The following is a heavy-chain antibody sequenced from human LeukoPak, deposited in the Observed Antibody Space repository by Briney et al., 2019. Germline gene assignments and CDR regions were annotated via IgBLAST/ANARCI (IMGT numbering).Heavy chain of an antibody. CDR2: ISYDGSNK. CDR3: ARGRHYYGSGRYSDY. Sequence: PGGSLRLSCAASGFTFSNDAMHWVRQAPGKGLEWVAVISYDGSNKYYADSVKGRFTISRDNSKNTLYLQMNSLRAEDTAVYYCARGRHYYGSGRYSDYWGQGTLVTVSS. J-gene: IGHJ4*02. CDR1: GFTFSNDA. V-gene: IGHV3-30*04. D-gene: IGHD3-10*01.